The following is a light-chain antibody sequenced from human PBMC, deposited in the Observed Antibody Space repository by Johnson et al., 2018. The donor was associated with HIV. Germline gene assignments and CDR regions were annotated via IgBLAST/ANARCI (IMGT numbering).Light chain of an antibody. Sequence: QSVLTQPPSVSAAPGQKVTISCSGSSSNIGNNYVSWYQQLPGTAPKLLIYDNNKRPSGIPDLFSGSKSGTSATLGITGLQTGDEPDYYCGTWDSSLSAYVLGTGTKVTVL. J-gene: IGLJ1*01. CDR3: GTWDSSLSAYV. V-gene: IGLV1-51*01. CDR1: SSNIGNNY. CDR2: DNN.